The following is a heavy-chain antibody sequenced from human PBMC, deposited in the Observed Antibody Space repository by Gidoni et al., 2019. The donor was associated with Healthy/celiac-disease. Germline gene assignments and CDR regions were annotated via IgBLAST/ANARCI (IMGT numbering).Heavy chain of an antibody. Sequence: QVQLVQSGAEVKKPGASVKVSCKASGYTFTSYYMHWVRQAPGQGLEWMGIINPSGGSTSYAQKFQGRVTMTRDTSTSTVYMELSSLRSEDTAVYYCARDAYDSSGYYCPFDYWGQGTLVTVSS. CDR2: INPSGGST. CDR1: GYTFTSYY. CDR3: ARDAYDSSGYYCPFDY. J-gene: IGHJ4*02. D-gene: IGHD3-22*01. V-gene: IGHV1-46*01.